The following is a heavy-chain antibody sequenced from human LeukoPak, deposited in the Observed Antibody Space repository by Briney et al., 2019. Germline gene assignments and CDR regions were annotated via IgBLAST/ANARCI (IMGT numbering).Heavy chain of an antibody. D-gene: IGHD5-18*01. J-gene: IGHJ4*02. CDR2: ISGSGGST. CDR3: AKDLLWIPTPAEGDF. Sequence: GGSLRLSCAASGFTFTTYAMIWVRQAPGKGLEWVSGISGSGGSTYYADSAKGRFTISRDNSKNTLYLQMNSLRVEDTAVYYCAKDLLWIPTPAEGDFWGQGTLVTVSS. CDR1: GFTFTTYA. V-gene: IGHV3-23*01.